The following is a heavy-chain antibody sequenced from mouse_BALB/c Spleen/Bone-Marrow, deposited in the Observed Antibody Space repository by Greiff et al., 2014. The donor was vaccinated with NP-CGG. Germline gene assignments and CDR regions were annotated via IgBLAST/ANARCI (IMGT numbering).Heavy chain of an antibody. CDR1: GFNIKDTY. J-gene: IGHJ4*01. Sequence: EVQLQQSGAELVKPGASVKLSCTASGFNIKDTYMHWVKQRPEQGLEWIGRIDPANGNTKYVPTFQGKATITTDTSSNTAHLQLSSPTSEDTAVYYCASSGNYEGGAMDYWGQGISVTVSS. CDR2: IDPANGNT. D-gene: IGHD2-1*01. CDR3: ASSGNYEGGAMDY. V-gene: IGHV14-3*02.